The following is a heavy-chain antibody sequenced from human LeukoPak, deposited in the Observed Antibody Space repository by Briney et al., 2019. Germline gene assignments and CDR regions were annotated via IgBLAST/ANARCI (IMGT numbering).Heavy chain of an antibody. V-gene: IGHV4-4*07. J-gene: IGHJ6*03. D-gene: IGHD3-3*01. CDR2: IYTSGST. CDR3: AREREATIFGVVITFNYYYYYMDV. CDR1: GGSISSYY. Sequence: SEXXXXTCTVSGGSISSYYWSWIQQPAGKGLEWIGRIYTSGSTNYNPSLTSRGTMSVDTCKNKFSLKLSSVTAADTAVYYCAREREATIFGVVITFNYYYYYMDVWGKGTTVTVSS.